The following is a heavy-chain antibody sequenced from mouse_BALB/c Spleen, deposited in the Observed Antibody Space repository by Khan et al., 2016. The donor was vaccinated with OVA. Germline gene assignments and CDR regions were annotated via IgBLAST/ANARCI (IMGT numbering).Heavy chain of an antibody. D-gene: IGHD1-1*01. Sequence: EVQLQESGPGLVKPSQSLSLTCTVNGYSITSNYAWNWIRQFPGNKLEWMGYISYSGRTNYNPSLKSRLSITRDTSKKQFFLLLHSVTTEDSATYYGARGNYYGYALDDWGQGTSVTVSS. CDR3: ARGNYYGYALDD. J-gene: IGHJ4*01. CDR1: GYSITSNYA. CDR2: ISYSGRT. V-gene: IGHV3-2*02.